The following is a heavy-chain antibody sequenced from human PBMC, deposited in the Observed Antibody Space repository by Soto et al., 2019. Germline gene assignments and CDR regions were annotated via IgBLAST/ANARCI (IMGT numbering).Heavy chain of an antibody. V-gene: IGHV1-24*01. J-gene: IGHJ3*02. CDR1: GYTLTELS. D-gene: IGHD6-19*01. Sequence: ASVKVSCKVSGYTLTELSMHWVRQAPGKGLEWMGGFDPEDGETIYAQKFQGRVTMTEDTSTDTAYMELSSLRSEDTAVYYCATDWLVGDQGAFDIWGQGTMVTVSS. CDR3: ATDWLVGDQGAFDI. CDR2: FDPEDGET.